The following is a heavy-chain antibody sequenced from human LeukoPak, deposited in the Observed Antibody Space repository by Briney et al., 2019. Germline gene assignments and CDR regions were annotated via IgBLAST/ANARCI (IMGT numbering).Heavy chain of an antibody. D-gene: IGHD2-2*01. J-gene: IGHJ4*02. CDR1: GFTFSSYG. CDR3: ASSIVVVPALDY. Sequence: GGSLRLSCAASGFTFSSYGMHWVRQAPGKGLEWVAVIWYDGSNKYYADSVKGRFTISRDNSKNTLYLQMNSPRAEDTAVYYCASSIVVVPALDYWGQGTLVTVSS. V-gene: IGHV3-33*01. CDR2: IWYDGSNK.